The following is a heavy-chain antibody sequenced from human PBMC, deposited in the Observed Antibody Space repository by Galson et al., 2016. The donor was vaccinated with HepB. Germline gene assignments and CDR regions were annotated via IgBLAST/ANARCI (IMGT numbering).Heavy chain of an antibody. V-gene: IGHV3-11*06. J-gene: IGHJ4*02. Sequence: SLRLSCAASGFTSNNYYMGWIRQAPGKGLEWVSYISHRTSVTNYADSVRGRFPISRDNARNSLYLQMNTLRTEDTAVYYCARDRTSRAALELWGQGVLVTVSS. D-gene: IGHD1/OR15-1a*01. CDR2: ISHRTSVT. CDR3: ARDRTSRAALEL. CDR1: GFTSNNYY.